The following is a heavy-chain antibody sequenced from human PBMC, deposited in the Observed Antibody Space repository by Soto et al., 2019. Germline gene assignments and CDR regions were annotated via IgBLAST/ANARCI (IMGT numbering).Heavy chain of an antibody. J-gene: IGHJ6*02. D-gene: IGHD3-9*01. Sequence: EVQLLESGGGLVQPGGSLRLSCAASGFTFSSSAMSWVRQAPGQGLEWVSAISGSGGTTYYADSVKGRFTISRDNSKNTLYLQMNSLRAEDTAVYYCAKNVWGITIFGGMDVWGQGTTVTVSS. V-gene: IGHV3-23*01. CDR3: AKNVWGITIFGGMDV. CDR2: ISGSGGTT. CDR1: GFTFSSSA.